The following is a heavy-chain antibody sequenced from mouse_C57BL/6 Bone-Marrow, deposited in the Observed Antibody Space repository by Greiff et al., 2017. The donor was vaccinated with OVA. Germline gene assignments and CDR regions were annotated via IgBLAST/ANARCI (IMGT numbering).Heavy chain of an antibody. J-gene: IGHJ1*03. V-gene: IGHV5-4*03. CDR2: ISDGGSYT. CDR1: GFTFSSYA. Sequence: EVKLVETGGGLVKPGGSLKLSCAASGFTFSSYAMSWVRQNPEKRLELVATISDGGSYTYFPDNVKGRFNISRNNAKNNLYLQMSHLKYEDTAMYYWPRGGRGYFDVWGTGTTVTVSS. CDR3: PRGGRGYFDV. D-gene: IGHD1-1*01.